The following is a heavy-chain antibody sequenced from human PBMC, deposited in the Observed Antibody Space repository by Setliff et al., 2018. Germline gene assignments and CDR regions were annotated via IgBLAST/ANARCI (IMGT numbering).Heavy chain of an antibody. CDR2: ISTYNGDT. V-gene: IGHV1-18*01. CDR3: ARDVFPYHYEGAFDI. CDR1: GYTFTSYG. J-gene: IGHJ3*02. Sequence: ASVKVSCKASGYTFTSYGISWVRQAPGQGLEWMGWISTYNGDTDYAQKLQDRLTMTTDTSTSTVYMELRSLRSEDTAVYYCARDVFPYHYEGAFDIWGQGTMVTVSS. D-gene: IGHD3-22*01.